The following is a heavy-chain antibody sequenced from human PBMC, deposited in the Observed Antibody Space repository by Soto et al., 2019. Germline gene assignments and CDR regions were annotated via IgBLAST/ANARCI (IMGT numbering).Heavy chain of an antibody. CDR1: GGSISSYY. J-gene: IGHJ4*02. CDR2: IYYSGST. V-gene: IGHV4-59*01. Sequence: SETLSLTCTVSGGSISSYYWSWIRQPPGKGLEWIGYIYYSGSTNYNPSLKSRVTILVDTSKNQFSLKLSSVTAADTAVYYCARGFEYSSSYPRGYYFDYWGRGTLVTVSS. D-gene: IGHD6-6*01. CDR3: ARGFEYSSSYPRGYYFDY.